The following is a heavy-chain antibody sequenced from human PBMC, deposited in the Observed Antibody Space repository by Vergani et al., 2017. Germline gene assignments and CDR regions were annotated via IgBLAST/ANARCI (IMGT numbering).Heavy chain of an antibody. V-gene: IGHV4-39*01. Sequence: QLQLQESGPGLVKPSETLSLTCTVSGGSISSSSYYWGWIHQPPGKGLEWIGSIYYSGSTYYNPSLKSRVTISVDTSKNQFSLKLSSVTAADTAVYYCARHSRPAVASVGWFDPWGQGTLVTVSS. CDR1: GGSISSSSYY. J-gene: IGHJ5*02. CDR3: ARHSRPAVASVGWFDP. CDR2: IYYSGST. D-gene: IGHD4-23*01.